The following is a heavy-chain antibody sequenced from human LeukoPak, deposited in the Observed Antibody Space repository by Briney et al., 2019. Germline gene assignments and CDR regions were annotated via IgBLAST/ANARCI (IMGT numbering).Heavy chain of an antibody. CDR3: ATYRSGWYVY. J-gene: IGHJ4*02. V-gene: IGHV4-34*01. CDR2: INHSGST. D-gene: IGHD6-19*01. CDR1: GGSFSGYY. Sequence: PSETLSLTCAVYGGSFSGYYWSWIRQPPGKGLEWIGEINHSGSTNYNPSLKSRVTISVDTSKNQFSLKLSSVTAADTALYYCATYRSGWYVYWGQGTLVTVSS.